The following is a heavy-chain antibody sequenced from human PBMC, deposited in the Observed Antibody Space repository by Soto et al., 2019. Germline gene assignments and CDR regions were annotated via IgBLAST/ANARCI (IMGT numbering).Heavy chain of an antibody. Sequence: QVLPHESGPGLVEPSGTLSLTCSVSGVSISRGDWWSWVRQAPGKELQWIGEIHHSAGTTSHPSLRSRVSLSVDTSKNQFSLNLKSLTAADTGVYYCARLIYDTRLNYLYLNSWGQGLLVTLSS. D-gene: IGHD3-22*01. CDR3: ARLIYDTRLNYLYLNS. CDR2: IHHSAGT. V-gene: IGHV4-4*02. J-gene: IGHJ4*02. CDR1: GVSISRGDW.